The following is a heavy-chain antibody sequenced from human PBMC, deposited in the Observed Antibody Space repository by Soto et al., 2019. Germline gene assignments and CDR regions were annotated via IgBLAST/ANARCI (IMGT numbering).Heavy chain of an antibody. V-gene: IGHV1-2*02. CDR2: INPNSGGT. Sequence: ASVKVSCKASGYTFTGYYMHWVRQAPGQGLGWMGWINPNSGGTNYAQKFQGRVTMTRDTSISTAYMELSRLRSDDTAVYYCARENYYYYGMDVWGQGTTVTVSS. J-gene: IGHJ6*02. CDR1: GYTFTGYY. CDR3: ARENYYYYGMDV.